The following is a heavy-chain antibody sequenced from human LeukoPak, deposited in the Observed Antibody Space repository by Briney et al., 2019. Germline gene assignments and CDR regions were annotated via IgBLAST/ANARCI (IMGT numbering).Heavy chain of an antibody. CDR2: ISSSSSYI. CDR1: GFTFSSYS. J-gene: IGHJ4*02. V-gene: IGHV3-21*01. Sequence: GGSLRLSCAASGFTFSSYSMNWVRRAPGKGLEWVSSISSSSSYIYYADSVKGRSTISRDNAKNSLYLQMNSLRAEDTAVYYCTEQIAVAGGFDYWGQGTLVTVSS. CDR3: TEQIAVAGGFDY. D-gene: IGHD6-19*01.